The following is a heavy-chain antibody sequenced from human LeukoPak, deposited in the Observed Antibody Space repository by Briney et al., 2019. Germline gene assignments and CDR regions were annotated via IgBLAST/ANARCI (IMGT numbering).Heavy chain of an antibody. D-gene: IGHD3-9*01. CDR1: GFTFDDYA. CDR2: ISWNGGSL. V-gene: IGHV3-9*01. J-gene: IGHJ6*02. Sequence: GGSLRLSCAASGFTFDDYAMHWVRQAPGKGLEWVSAISWNGGSLDYADSVEGRFTISRDNAKNSLYLQMNSLRPEDTALYYCAKDVEWFSYGMDVWGQGTTVTVSS. CDR3: AKDVEWFSYGMDV.